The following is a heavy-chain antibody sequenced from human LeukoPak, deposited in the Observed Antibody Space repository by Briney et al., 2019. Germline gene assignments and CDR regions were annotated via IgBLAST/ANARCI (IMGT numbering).Heavy chain of an antibody. Sequence: SQTLSLTCTVSGASINSSPYYWTWIRQPAGKGLERIGHIFTTGPGSYNPSLRSRVTISRDTSKNEFSLSLNSVTAADTAVYYCAGSWNAERSFDPWGQGTLVTVSS. J-gene: IGHJ5*02. CDR1: GASINSSPYY. CDR3: AGSWNAERSFDP. CDR2: IFTTGPG. V-gene: IGHV4-61*09. D-gene: IGHD1-1*01.